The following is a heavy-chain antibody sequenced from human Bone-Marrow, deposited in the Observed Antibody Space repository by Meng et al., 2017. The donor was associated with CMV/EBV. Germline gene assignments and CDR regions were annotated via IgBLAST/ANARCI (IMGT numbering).Heavy chain of an antibody. V-gene: IGHV1-69*10. CDR3: ASEVLNCSSTSCYPWFDP. Sequence: SVKVSCKASGYTFTSYYMHWVRQAPGQGLEWMGGIIPILGIANYAQKFQGRVTITADKSTSTAYMELSSLRSEDTAVYYCASEVLNCSSTSCYPWFDPWGQGTLVTVSS. CDR2: IIPILGIA. CDR1: GYTFTSYY. J-gene: IGHJ5*02. D-gene: IGHD2-2*01.